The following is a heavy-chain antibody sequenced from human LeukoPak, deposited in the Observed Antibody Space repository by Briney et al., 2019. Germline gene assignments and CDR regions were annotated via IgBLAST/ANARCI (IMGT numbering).Heavy chain of an antibody. CDR1: GYTFTIYG. CDR2: ISAYNGDT. Sequence: GASVKVSCKTSGYTFTIYGIIWVRQAPGQGLEWMGWISAYNGDTKYAQKLQGRVTMTTDTSTSTAYMELRSLRSDDTAVYYCARVGFYDILTGYYNDYWGQGTLVTVSS. D-gene: IGHD3-9*01. CDR3: ARVGFYDILTGYYNDY. J-gene: IGHJ4*02. V-gene: IGHV1-18*01.